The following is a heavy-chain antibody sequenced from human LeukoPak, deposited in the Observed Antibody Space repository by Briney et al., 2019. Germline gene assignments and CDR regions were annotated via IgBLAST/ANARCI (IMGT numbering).Heavy chain of an antibody. CDR3: AKGCYDFWSGYYVLFDY. J-gene: IGHJ4*02. CDR2: ISSSSSYI. D-gene: IGHD3-3*01. V-gene: IGHV3-21*04. CDR1: GFTFSSYS. Sequence: GGSLRLSCAASGFTFSSYSMNWVRQAPGKGLEWVSSISSSSSYIYYADSVKGRFTISRDNSKNTLYLQMNSLRAEDTAVYYCAKGCYDFWSGYYVLFDYWGQGTLVTVSS.